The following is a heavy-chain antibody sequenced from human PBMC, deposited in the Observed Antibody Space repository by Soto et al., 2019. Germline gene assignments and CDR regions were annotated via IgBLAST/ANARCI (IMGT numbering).Heavy chain of an antibody. Sequence: QVQLQESGPGLVKPSQTLSLTCTVSGGSISSGDYYWSCISQPPGKGLEWIGYIYYSGSTYYNPSLKSRVTISADTSKNQFSLKLSSVTAADTAVYYCARSTFGGVIVTMVFDYWGQGTLVTVSS. CDR1: GGSISSGDYY. CDR3: ARSTFGGVIVTMVFDY. V-gene: IGHV4-30-4*01. J-gene: IGHJ4*02. D-gene: IGHD3-16*02. CDR2: IYYSGST.